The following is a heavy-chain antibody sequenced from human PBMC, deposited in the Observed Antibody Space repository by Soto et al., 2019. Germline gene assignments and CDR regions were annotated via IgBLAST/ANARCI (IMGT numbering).Heavy chain of an antibody. J-gene: IGHJ4*02. CDR3: ARGDDILTGPFDY. CDR1: GYTFTSYG. CDR2: ISAYNGNT. V-gene: IGHV1-18*01. Sequence: ASVKVSCKASGYTFTSYGISWVRQAPGQGLEWMGWISAYNGNTNYAQKFQGRVTITTDKSTSTAYMELSSLRSEDTAVYYCARGDDILTGPFDYWGQGTLVTVSS. D-gene: IGHD3-9*01.